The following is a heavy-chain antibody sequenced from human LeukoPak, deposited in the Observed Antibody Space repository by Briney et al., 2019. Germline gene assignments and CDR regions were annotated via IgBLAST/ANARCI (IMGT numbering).Heavy chain of an antibody. D-gene: IGHD3-22*01. CDR1: GFTFDDYA. Sequence: GGSLRLSCAASGFTFDDYAMHWVRHAPGKGLEWVSGISWNSGSIGYADSVKGRFTISRDNAKNSLYLQMNSLRAEDTALYYCAKDTDYYDSSGSDYWGQGTLVTVSS. J-gene: IGHJ4*02. V-gene: IGHV3-9*01. CDR2: ISWNSGSI. CDR3: AKDTDYYDSSGSDY.